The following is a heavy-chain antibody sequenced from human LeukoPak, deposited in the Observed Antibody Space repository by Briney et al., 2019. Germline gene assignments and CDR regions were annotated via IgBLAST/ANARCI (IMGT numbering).Heavy chain of an antibody. Sequence: SQTLSLTCTVSGGSISSSSYYWGWIRQPPGKGLEWIGSIYYSGSTYYNPSLKSRVTISVDTSKNQFSLKLSSVTAADTAVYYCARDNRYSSGWYVDYWGQGTLVTVSS. CDR1: GGSISSSSYY. V-gene: IGHV4-39*07. CDR2: IYYSGST. J-gene: IGHJ4*02. CDR3: ARDNRYSSGWYVDY. D-gene: IGHD6-19*01.